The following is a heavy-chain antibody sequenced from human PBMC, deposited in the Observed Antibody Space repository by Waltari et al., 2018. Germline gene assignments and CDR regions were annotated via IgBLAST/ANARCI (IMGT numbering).Heavy chain of an antibody. CDR1: GFTFSRYW. D-gene: IGHD3-22*01. CDR3: ARLNWDVVKAFDY. Sequence: EVQLVESGGGLVQPGGSLRLSCAASGFTFSRYWMSWVRQAPGKGLECVANIKQEGIDKYYVDSVKGRFTISRDNAKNSLYLQMNSLRVEDTAIYYCARLNWDVVKAFDYWGQGTLVTVSS. V-gene: IGHV3-7*01. J-gene: IGHJ4*02. CDR2: IKQEGIDK.